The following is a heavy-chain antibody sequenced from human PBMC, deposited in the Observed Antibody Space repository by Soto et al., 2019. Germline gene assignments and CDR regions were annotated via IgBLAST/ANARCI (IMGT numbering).Heavy chain of an antibody. V-gene: IGHV1-2*02. Sequence: AAVKVSCKASGYTLTGCYFHCVRQAPGQGLVWMGWINPNSGGANSVQKFQGRVTMTRDTSISTAYMELSRLTSDDTAVYYCARWGELHYYYYGLDVWGQGTTVTVSS. J-gene: IGHJ6*02. D-gene: IGHD1-26*01. CDR1: GYTLTGCY. CDR2: INPNSGGA. CDR3: ARWGELHYYYYGLDV.